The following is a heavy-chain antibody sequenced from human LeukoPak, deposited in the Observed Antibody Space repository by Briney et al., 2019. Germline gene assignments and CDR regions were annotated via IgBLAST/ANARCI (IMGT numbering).Heavy chain of an antibody. CDR1: AYTFTGYY. D-gene: IGHD3-9*01. J-gene: IGHJ6*03. CDR2: INRNSGGT. V-gene: IGHV1-2*02. Sequence: ASVKVSCKASAYTFTGYYMHWVRQAPGQGLEWMGWINRNSGGTNYAQKFQGRVTMTRDTSISTAYMELSRLRSDDTAVYYCARLRYDILTGYLEQNYYYYMDVWGKGTTVTISS. CDR3: ARLRYDILTGYLEQNYYYYMDV.